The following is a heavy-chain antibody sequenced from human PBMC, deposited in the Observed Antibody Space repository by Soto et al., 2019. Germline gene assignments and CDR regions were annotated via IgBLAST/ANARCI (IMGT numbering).Heavy chain of an antibody. D-gene: IGHD3-22*01. J-gene: IGHJ4*02. V-gene: IGHV3-72*01. CDR2: TRNKANGYTT. CDR3: ARDYDSSGYWDY. Sequence: EVQLVESGGGLVQPGGSLRLSCAASGFTFSDHYMDWVRQAPGKGLEWVGRTRNKANGYTTEYAASVKGRFTISRDDSKNSLYLQMNSLKTEDTAVYYCARDYDSSGYWDYWGQGTLVTVSS. CDR1: GFTFSDHY.